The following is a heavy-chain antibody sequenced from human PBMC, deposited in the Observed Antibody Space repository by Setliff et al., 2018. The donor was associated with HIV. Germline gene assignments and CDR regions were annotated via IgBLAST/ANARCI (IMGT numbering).Heavy chain of an antibody. Sequence: LPETLSLTCAVYGGSFSGYYWSWIRQPPGKGLEWIGEINHSGSTNYNPSLKSRVTISVDTSKNQFSLKLSSVTAADTAVYYCARLRLLYYYYYMDVWGKGTTVTSP. CDR2: INHSGST. CDR3: ARLRLLYYYYYMDV. V-gene: IGHV4-34*01. J-gene: IGHJ6*03. CDR1: GGSFSGYY.